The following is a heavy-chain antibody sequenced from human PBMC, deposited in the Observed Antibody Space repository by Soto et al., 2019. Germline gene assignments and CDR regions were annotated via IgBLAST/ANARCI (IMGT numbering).Heavy chain of an antibody. CDR1: GGSISSYY. Sequence: SETLSLTCTVSGGSISSYYWSWIRQPPGKGLEWIGYIYYSGSTNYNPSLKSRVTISVDTSKNQFSLKLSSVTAADTAVYYCARRSCSSTSCYAGLDYYYYYYMDVWGKGTTVTVSS. D-gene: IGHD2-2*01. CDR3: ARRSCSSTSCYAGLDYYYYYYMDV. J-gene: IGHJ6*03. CDR2: IYYSGST. V-gene: IGHV4-59*08.